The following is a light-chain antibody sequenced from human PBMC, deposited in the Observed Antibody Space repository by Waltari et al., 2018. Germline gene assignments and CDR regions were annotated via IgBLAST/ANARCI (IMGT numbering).Light chain of an antibody. J-gene: IGLJ2*01. CDR2: DVT. Sequence: QSALTQPASVSGSPGQSITISCSGVGSAVGASASVSWHQHHPGKAPQVIIYDVTNPTPGVSGRCSASKAANTASLTISRLQPEDEADYYCSSQTLDGLVLFGGGTRLTVL. CDR1: GSAVGASAS. V-gene: IGLV2-14*03. CDR3: SSQTLDGLVL.